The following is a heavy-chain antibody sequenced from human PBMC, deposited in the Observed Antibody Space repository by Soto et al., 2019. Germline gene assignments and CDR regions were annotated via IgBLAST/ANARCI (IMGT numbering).Heavy chain of an antibody. CDR3: IAPELEIGGWYY. D-gene: IGHD1-1*01. V-gene: IGHV3-15*01. J-gene: IGHJ4*02. CDR2: IKSNSDGGTT. Sequence: EVQLVESGGGLVKPGGSLRLSCAASGFAFRNAWMSWVRQAPGKGLEWVGRIKSNSDGGTTDYTAPVKGRFTISRDDSKTTLYLQMNSLKTEDTAVYYCIAPELEIGGWYYWGQGALVTVSS. CDR1: GFAFRNAW.